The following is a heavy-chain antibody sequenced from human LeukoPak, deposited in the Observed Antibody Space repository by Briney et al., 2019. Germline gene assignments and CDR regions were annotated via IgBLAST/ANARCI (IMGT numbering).Heavy chain of an antibody. D-gene: IGHD5-24*01. V-gene: IGHV1-69*13. Sequence: SVKVSCKASGGTFSSYAISWVRQAPGQGLEWMGGIIPIFGTANYAQKSQGRVTITADESTSTAYMELSSPRSEDTAVYYCARESSVEMTFDYWGQGTLVTVSS. CDR3: ARESSVEMTFDY. J-gene: IGHJ4*02. CDR2: IIPIFGTA. CDR1: GGTFSSYA.